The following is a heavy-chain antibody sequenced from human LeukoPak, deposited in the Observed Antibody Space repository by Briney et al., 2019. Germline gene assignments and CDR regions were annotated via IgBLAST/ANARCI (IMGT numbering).Heavy chain of an antibody. CDR2: VYNSGST. Sequence: SETLSLTCTVSGGSISSYYWSWIRQPPGRGLEWIGYVYNSGSTNYNPSLKSRVTISVDTSKNQFSLKLSSVTAADTAVYYCAREGTVVVVVAATPNWFDPWGQGTLVTVSS. D-gene: IGHD2-15*01. V-gene: IGHV4-59*01. CDR1: GGSISSYY. J-gene: IGHJ5*02. CDR3: AREGTVVVVVAATPNWFDP.